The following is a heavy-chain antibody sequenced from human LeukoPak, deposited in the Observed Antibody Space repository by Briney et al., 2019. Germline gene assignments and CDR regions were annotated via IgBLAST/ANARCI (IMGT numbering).Heavy chain of an antibody. J-gene: IGHJ5*02. D-gene: IGHD2-2*01. Sequence: SVKVSCKASGGTFSSYAISWVRQAPGQGLEWMGGIIPIFGTANYAQKFQGGVTITADESTSTAYMELSSLRSEDTAVYYCARSRRQVGSTSCYHPWGQGTLVTVSS. CDR2: IIPIFGTA. CDR1: GGTFSSYA. CDR3: ARSRRQVGSTSCYHP. V-gene: IGHV1-69*13.